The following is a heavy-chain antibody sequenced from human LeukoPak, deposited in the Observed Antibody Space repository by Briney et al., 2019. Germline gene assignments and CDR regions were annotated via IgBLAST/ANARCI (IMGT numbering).Heavy chain of an antibody. J-gene: IGHJ5*02. V-gene: IGHV1-2*02. Sequence: GASVKVSCKASGYTFTGYYMHWVRQAPGQGLEWMGWINPNSRGTNYAQKFQGRVTMTRDTSISTAYMELSRLRSDDTAVYYCARDRITMVRGGVSSSKNWFDPWGQGTLVIVSS. D-gene: IGHD3-10*01. CDR2: INPNSRGT. CDR3: ARDRITMVRGGVSSSKNWFDP. CDR1: GYTFTGYY.